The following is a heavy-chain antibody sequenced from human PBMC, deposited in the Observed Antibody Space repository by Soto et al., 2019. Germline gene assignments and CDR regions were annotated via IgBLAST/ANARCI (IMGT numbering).Heavy chain of an antibody. CDR3: ACDAGECSYRYYYYGLDV. V-gene: IGHV4-59*01. CDR1: GGSISSYY. Sequence: SETLSLTCTASGGSISSYYWSWIRQPPGKGLEWMGYMYYSGSTKYNPYLKSRVTISVDTSKNKFSLKLSSMTAADTAVYYCACDAGECSYRYYYYGLDVWGQGSTVTVSS. J-gene: IGHJ6*02. D-gene: IGHD3-16*02. CDR2: MYYSGST.